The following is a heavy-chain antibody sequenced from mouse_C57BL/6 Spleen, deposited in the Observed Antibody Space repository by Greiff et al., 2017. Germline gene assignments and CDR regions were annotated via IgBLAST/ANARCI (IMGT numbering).Heavy chain of an antibody. D-gene: IGHD6-1*01. J-gene: IGHJ2*01. CDR1: GFTFSSYA. Sequence: EVKLVESGGGLVKPGGSLKLSCAASGFTFSSYAMFWVRRTPEKRLGWVATISDGGSYTYYPDNVKGRFTISRDNAKNNLYLQMSHLKSEDTAMYYCARDPLNYWGQGTTLTVSS. V-gene: IGHV5-4*01. CDR3: ARDPLNY. CDR2: ISDGGSYT.